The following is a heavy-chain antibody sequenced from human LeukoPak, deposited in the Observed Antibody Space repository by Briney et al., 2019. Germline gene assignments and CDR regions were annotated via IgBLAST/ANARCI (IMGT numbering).Heavy chain of an antibody. CDR1: GFTFGDSD. Sequence: PGRSLRLSCSASGFTFGDSDMSWVRQAPGKGLEWVAHMKSKRDGGTTDYAAPVKGRFTISRDDSKDTVSLEMNSLKSEDTAVYYCATDVAESRGYPFDYWGQGTLVTVSS. V-gene: IGHV3-15*01. CDR3: ATDVAESRGYPFDY. CDR2: MKSKRDGGTT. D-gene: IGHD3-22*01. J-gene: IGHJ4*02.